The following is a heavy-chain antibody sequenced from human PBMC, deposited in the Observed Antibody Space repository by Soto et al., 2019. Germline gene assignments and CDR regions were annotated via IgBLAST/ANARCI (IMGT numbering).Heavy chain of an antibody. V-gene: IGHV3-23*01. CDR2: ISGSGGST. D-gene: IGHD3-10*01. J-gene: IGHJ3*02. CDR1: GFTFSSYA. Sequence: PVGPLRLSCAASGFTFSSYAMSWVRQAPGKGLEWVSAISGSGGSTYYADSVKGRFTISRDNSKNTLYLQMNSLRAEDTAVYYCAKGLYYYGSGTRQSFFDIWGQGTMVTVSS. CDR3: AKGLYYYGSGTRQSFFDI.